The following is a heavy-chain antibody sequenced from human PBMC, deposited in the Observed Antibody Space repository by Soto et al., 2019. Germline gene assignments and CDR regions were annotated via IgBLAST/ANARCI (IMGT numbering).Heavy chain of an antibody. D-gene: IGHD3-3*01. Sequence: SETLSLTCDVYGGSFVGYYWTWIRQPPGKGLEWIGQIIHRGSTNYNPSLQSRVTISADTSKNQFSLKLTSVTAADTAVYYCARGPHNVLRFLEWLAPPGMDVWGQGTTVTVSS. CDR3: ARGPHNVLRFLEWLAPPGMDV. CDR1: GGSFVGYY. J-gene: IGHJ6*02. V-gene: IGHV4-34*01. CDR2: IIHRGST.